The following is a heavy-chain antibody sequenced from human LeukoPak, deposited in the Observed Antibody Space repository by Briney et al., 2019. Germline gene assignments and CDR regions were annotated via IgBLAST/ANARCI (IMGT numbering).Heavy chain of an antibody. Sequence: GASVKVSCKASGYTFTGYYMHWVRQAPGQGLEWMGWINPNSGGTNYAQKFQGRVTMTMDTSISTAYMELSRLRSDDTAVYYCAREPIAAAGITNTDVWGKGTTVTVSS. CDR3: AREPIAAAGITNTDV. J-gene: IGHJ6*03. V-gene: IGHV1-2*02. CDR1: GYTFTGYY. D-gene: IGHD6-13*01. CDR2: INPNSGGT.